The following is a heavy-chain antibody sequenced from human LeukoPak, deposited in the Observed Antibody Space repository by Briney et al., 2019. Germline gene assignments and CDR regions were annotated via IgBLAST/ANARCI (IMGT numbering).Heavy chain of an antibody. CDR1: GYTFTGYY. CDR3: ARDYCGGDCFPDS. J-gene: IGHJ4*02. CDR2: INPNSGGT. D-gene: IGHD2-21*02. V-gene: IGHV1-2*06. Sequence: ASVKVSCTASGYTFTGYYMRWVRQAPGQGLEWMGRINPNSGGTNYAQKFQGRVTMTRDTSISTAYMELSRLRSDDTAVYYCARDYCGGDCFPDSWGQGTLVTVSS.